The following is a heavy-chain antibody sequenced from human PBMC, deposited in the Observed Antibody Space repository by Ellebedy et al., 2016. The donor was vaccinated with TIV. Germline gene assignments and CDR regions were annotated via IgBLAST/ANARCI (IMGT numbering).Heavy chain of an antibody. CDR3: ATQWELYD. V-gene: IGHV3-21*01. Sequence: GESLKISCAASGFTINSYTMHWVRQAPGKGLEWVSSISTSSTYMYYADSVKGRFAISRDNAKSSLYLQVNSLRAEDTAVYYCATQWELYDWGQGTPVTVSS. J-gene: IGHJ4*02. CDR1: GFTINSYT. CDR2: ISTSSTYM. D-gene: IGHD1-26*01.